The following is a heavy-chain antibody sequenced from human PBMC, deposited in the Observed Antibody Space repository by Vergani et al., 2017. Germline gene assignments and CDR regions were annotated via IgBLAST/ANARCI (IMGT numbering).Heavy chain of an antibody. J-gene: IGHJ4*02. CDR1: GFTFSSYT. CDR2: ISSSSANI. Sequence: EVQLVESGGGLVKPGGSLRLSCAASGFTFSSYTMTWVRQAPGKGLQWVSSISSSSANIHYADSVKGRFTVSRDSGRNSLYLQMKSLRAEDTAVYYCAKEMKPYYYGSGTYFDYWGQGTLVTVSS. D-gene: IGHD3-10*01. V-gene: IGHV3-21*01. CDR3: AKEMKPYYYGSGTYFDY.